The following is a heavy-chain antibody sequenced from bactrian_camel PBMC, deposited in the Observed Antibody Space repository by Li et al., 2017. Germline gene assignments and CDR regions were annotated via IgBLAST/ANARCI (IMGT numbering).Heavy chain of an antibody. J-gene: IGHJ4*01. CDR2: IINRGGTT. V-gene: IGHV3S40*01. CDR1: GFTFSSYY. Sequence: DVQLVESGGGLVQPGGSLRLSCAASGFTFSSYYMSWVRQAPGKGLEWVSIINRGGTTYYADSMKGRFTISRDNATNTVYLQMNSLKPEDTAVYYCVSLVGRPLVHQGTQVTVS. D-gene: IGHD2*01.